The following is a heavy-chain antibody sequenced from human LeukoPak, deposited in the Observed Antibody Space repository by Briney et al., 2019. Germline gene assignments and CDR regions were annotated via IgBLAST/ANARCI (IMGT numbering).Heavy chain of an antibody. Sequence: GGSLTLSHAASGFTVSIYDMHWVRQAPGKGLQWVAFIRFDGSNKYYADSVKGRFTISRDNSKNPLYLQMNSLRAEDTAVYFCAKLGIMSPLDYWGEAALAGVCS. CDR1: GFTVSIYD. V-gene: IGHV3-30*02. CDR2: IRFDGSNK. CDR3: AKLGIMSPLDY. D-gene: IGHD3-16*01. J-gene: IGHJ4*02.